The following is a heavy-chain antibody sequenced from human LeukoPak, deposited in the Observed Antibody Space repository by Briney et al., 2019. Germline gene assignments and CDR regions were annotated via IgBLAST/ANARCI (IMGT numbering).Heavy chain of an antibody. CDR1: GLTFSSYS. CDR3: AKLGYCSSTSCYAPY. J-gene: IGHJ4*02. V-gene: IGHV3-23*01. D-gene: IGHD2-2*01. CDR2: ISGSGGST. Sequence: PGGSLRLSCAASGLTFSSYSMRWVRQAPGKGLEWVSAISGSGGSTYYAGSVKGRFTISRDNFKNTLYLQMNSLRAEDTAVYYCAKLGYCSSTSCYAPYWGQGTLVTVSS.